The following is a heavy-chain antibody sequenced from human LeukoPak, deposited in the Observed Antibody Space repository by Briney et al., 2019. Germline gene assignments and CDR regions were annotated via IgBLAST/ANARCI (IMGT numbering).Heavy chain of an antibody. V-gene: IGHV3-15*01. D-gene: IGHD2/OR15-2a*01. CDR3: TTVSHFYL. CDR2: IKSDGTT. CDR1: GFTFINAW. Sequence: GGSLRLSCATSGFTFINAWLSWVRQAPGKGPEWVGRIKSDGTTDYAAPVKGRFTISRDVSKATLYLQMNSLKTEDTAIYYCTTVSHFYLGGQGTLVTVSS. J-gene: IGHJ4*02.